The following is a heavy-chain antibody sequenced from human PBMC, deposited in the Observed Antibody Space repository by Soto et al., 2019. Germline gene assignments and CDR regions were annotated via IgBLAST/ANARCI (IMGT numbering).Heavy chain of an antibody. CDR1: GFSLSTSGMC. J-gene: IGHJ4*02. Sequence: SGPTLVNPTQTLTLTCTFSGFSLSTSGMCVSWIRQPPGKALEWLARIDWDDDKYYSTSLKTRLTISKDTSKNQVVLTMTNMDPVDTATYYCARSSRGDYGDYYFDYWGQGTLVTVSS. D-gene: IGHD4-17*01. CDR2: IDWDDDK. CDR3: ARSSRGDYGDYYFDY. V-gene: IGHV2-70*11.